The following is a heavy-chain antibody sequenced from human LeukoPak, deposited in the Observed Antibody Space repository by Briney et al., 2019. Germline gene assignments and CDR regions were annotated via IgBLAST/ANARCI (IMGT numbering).Heavy chain of an antibody. CDR1: DGSISSSTNY. CDR3: ARILRYLEAFDY. CDR2: IYYSGST. V-gene: IGHV4-39*01. Sequence: SETLSLTCTVSDGSISSSTNYWAWIRQPPGKGLEWIGSIYYSGSTYYNPSLKSRVTISVDTSKNQFSLKLSSVTAADTAVYYCARILRYLEAFDYWGQGTLVTVSS. J-gene: IGHJ4*02. D-gene: IGHD3-9*01.